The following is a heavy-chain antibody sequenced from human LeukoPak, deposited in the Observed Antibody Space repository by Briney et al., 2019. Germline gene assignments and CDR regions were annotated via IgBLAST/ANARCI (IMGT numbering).Heavy chain of an antibody. CDR3: ALVVPAAISPPDV. Sequence: ASVKVSCKASGYTFTSYAMHWVRQAPGQRLEWMGWINAGKGNTKYSQKFQGRVTITRDTSASTAYMELSSLRSEDTAVYYCALVVPAAISPPDVWGQGTLVTVSS. CDR2: INAGKGNT. D-gene: IGHD2-2*02. CDR1: GYTFTSYA. V-gene: IGHV1-3*01. J-gene: IGHJ4*02.